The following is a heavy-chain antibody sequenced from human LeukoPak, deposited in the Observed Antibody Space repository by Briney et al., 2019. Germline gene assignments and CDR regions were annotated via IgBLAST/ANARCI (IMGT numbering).Heavy chain of an antibody. CDR2: ISSNGGST. V-gene: IGHV3-64*01. Sequence: PGGSLRLSCAASGFTFSSYAKHWVRQAPGKGLEYVSAISSNGGSTYYANSVKGRFTISRDNSKNTLYLQMGSLRAEDMAVYYCARVRHSGYVGDAFDIWGQGTMVTVSS. CDR1: GFTFSSYA. D-gene: IGHD5-12*01. CDR3: ARVRHSGYVGDAFDI. J-gene: IGHJ3*02.